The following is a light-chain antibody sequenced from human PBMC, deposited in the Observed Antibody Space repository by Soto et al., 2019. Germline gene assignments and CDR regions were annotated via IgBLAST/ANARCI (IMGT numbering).Light chain of an antibody. CDR3: QQYGSSSWT. CDR1: QSLTSSSY. Sequence: FVLTQSPGTLSLLPGERATLSCRASQSLTSSSYFAWYQQKPGQAPRLLIYGVSFRATGIPDRFSGSGSGTDFTLTISRLEPEDFAVYYCQQYGSSSWTFGQGTKVEIK. CDR2: GVS. V-gene: IGKV3-20*01. J-gene: IGKJ1*01.